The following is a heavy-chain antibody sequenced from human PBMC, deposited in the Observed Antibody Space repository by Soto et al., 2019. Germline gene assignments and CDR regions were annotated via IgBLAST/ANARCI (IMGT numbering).Heavy chain of an antibody. V-gene: IGHV1-3*01. CDR2: INAAIGNP. Sequence: QVQLVQAGAEVKKPGASVKVSCKASGYTFTNYAMPWVRQAPGQRLEWMGWINAAIGNPKYSQKFQGTVTIARDTSANTSYMDLSRLRSEAKAVYYCARRKVYGSGSYSFDYLGQGTLVNVSS. D-gene: IGHD3-10*01. CDR1: GYTFTNYA. CDR3: ARRKVYGSGSYSFDY. J-gene: IGHJ4*02.